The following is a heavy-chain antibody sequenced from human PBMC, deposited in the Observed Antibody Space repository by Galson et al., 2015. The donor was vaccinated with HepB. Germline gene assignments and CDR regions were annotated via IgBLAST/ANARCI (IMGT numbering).Heavy chain of an antibody. CDR2: FDPEDGET. Sequence: SVKVSCKVSGYTLTELSMHWVRQAPGKGLEWMGGFDPEDGETIYAQKFQGRVTMTEDTSTDTAYMELSSLRSEDMAVYYCATDQGLSGSYYVFDYWGQGTLVTVSS. CDR1: GYTLTELS. D-gene: IGHD1-26*01. J-gene: IGHJ4*02. CDR3: ATDQGLSGSYYVFDY. V-gene: IGHV1-24*01.